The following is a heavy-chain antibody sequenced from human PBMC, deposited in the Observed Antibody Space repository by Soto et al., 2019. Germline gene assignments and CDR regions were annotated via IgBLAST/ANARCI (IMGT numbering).Heavy chain of an antibody. Sequence: SVKVSCKASGGTFSSYTISWVRQAPGQGLEWMGRIIPILGIANYAQKFQGRVTITADKSTSTAYMELSSLRSEDTAVYYCARDPSPYTWDSSGYTLWGQGTLVTVSS. V-gene: IGHV1-69*04. D-gene: IGHD3-22*01. J-gene: IGHJ4*02. CDR2: IIPILGIA. CDR3: ARDPSPYTWDSSGYTL. CDR1: GGTFSSYT.